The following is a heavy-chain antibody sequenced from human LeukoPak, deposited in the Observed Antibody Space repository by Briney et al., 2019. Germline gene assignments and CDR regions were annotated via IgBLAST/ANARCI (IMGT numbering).Heavy chain of an antibody. CDR3: ARASQTYSNDYAAWAY. V-gene: IGHV3-48*03. CDR1: GFTFSSYE. CDR2: IDNSGSTK. Sequence: GGSLRLSCAASGFTFSSYEMNWVRQAPGKGPEWVSYIDNSGSTKYYTDSVRGRFTISRDNAKNSLYLQMNSLRAEDTAVYYCARASQTYSNDYAAWAYWGQGTLVTVSS. D-gene: IGHD3-22*01. J-gene: IGHJ4*02.